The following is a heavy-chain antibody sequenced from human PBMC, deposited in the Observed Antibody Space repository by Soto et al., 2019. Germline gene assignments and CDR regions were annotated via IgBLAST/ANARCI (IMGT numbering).Heavy chain of an antibody. CDR1: GFTFSSYW. CDR2: ISSDGNIT. D-gene: IGHD2-21*01. CDR3: ARHIRDY. V-gene: IGHV3-74*01. Sequence: GSLRLSCVASGFTFSSYWMNWVRQGPGKELVWVSLISSDGNITNYADSVKGRFTISRDNAKNTLYLQMNSLRAEDTAVYYCARHIRDYWGQGTLVTVSS. J-gene: IGHJ4*02.